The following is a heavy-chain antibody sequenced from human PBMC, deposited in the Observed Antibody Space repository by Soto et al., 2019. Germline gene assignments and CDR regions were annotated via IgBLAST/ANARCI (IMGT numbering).Heavy chain of an antibody. Sequence: GGSLRLSCVASGFSFSNYNMNWVRQAPGKGLEWVSYITDSSDTVHYADSVRGRFTISRDNAESSLYLQMNSLRDEDTAVYFCARDFGHGYYLDYWGRGTRVTVPQ. V-gene: IGHV3-48*02. D-gene: IGHD3-3*01. CDR2: ITDSSDTV. CDR3: ARDFGHGYYLDY. J-gene: IGHJ4*02. CDR1: GFSFSNYN.